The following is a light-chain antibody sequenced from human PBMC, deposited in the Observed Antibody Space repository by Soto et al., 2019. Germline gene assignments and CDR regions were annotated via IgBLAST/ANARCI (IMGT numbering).Light chain of an antibody. J-gene: IGKJ4*01. CDR2: GAS. CDR1: QSVSSSY. CDR3: KQYGSSPPGALT. V-gene: IGKV3-20*01. Sequence: EIVLTQSPGTLSLSPGEGATLSCRARQSVSSSYLAWYQQKPGQAPRLLIYGASSRATGMPERFSGSGSGTDVTLTISSLEPEDFAVYYGKQYGSSPPGALTFGGGTKVEIK.